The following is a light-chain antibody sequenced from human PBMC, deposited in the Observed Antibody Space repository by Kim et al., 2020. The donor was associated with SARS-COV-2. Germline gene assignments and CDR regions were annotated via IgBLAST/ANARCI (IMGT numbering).Light chain of an antibody. CDR1: SGHSSYA. CDR3: QTWGTGTNWV. Sequence: SVKLTCTRSSGHSSYAIAWHQQQPEKGPRYLMKLNSDGSHSKGDGIPDRFSGSSSGAERYLTISSPQSEDEADYYCQTWGTGTNWVFGGGTQLTVL. J-gene: IGLJ3*02. V-gene: IGLV4-69*01. CDR2: LNSDGSH.